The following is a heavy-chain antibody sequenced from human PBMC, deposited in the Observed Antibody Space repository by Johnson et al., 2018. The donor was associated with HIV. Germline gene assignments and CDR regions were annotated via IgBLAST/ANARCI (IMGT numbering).Heavy chain of an antibody. D-gene: IGHD2-15*01. Sequence: QVQLVESGGGVVQPGRSLRLSCSASGFTFSNYGMQWVRQAPGKGLEWVAVISYDGDNEYYADSVKGRFTISRDNSKNTLYLQVNSLRPEDTAVYYCAKHNQGWWLLPVVAFDIWGQGTLITVSS. V-gene: IGHV3-30*18. CDR3: AKHNQGWWLLPVVAFDI. J-gene: IGHJ3*02. CDR2: ISYDGDNE. CDR1: GFTFSNYG.